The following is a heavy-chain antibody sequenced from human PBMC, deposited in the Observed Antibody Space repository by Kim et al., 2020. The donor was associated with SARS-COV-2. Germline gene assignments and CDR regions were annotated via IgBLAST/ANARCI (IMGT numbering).Heavy chain of an antibody. J-gene: IGHJ2*01. CDR1: GVTFSSYA. CDR3: ASPRGRGYSYGYWYFDL. D-gene: IGHD5-18*01. Sequence: SVKVSCKASGVTFSSYAISWVRQAPGQGLEWMGGIIPIFGTANYAQKFQGRVTITADESTSTAYMELSSLRSEDTAVYYCASPRGRGYSYGYWYFDLWGRGARVTVSS. CDR2: IIPIFGTA. V-gene: IGHV1-69*13.